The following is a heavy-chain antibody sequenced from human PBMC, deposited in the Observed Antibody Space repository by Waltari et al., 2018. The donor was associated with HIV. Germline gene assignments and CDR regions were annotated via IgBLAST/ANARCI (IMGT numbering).Heavy chain of an antibody. D-gene: IGHD3-22*01. CDR3: AKAFSDNTAYYYDF. CDR1: GLPFASYP. J-gene: IGHJ4*02. CDR2: ISGSGADS. Sequence: EVQLLESGGGLVQPGGSRRLSWAAPGLPFASYPLTWVRQSPGRGLEWVSAISGSGADSFYADSVKGRFSISRDNSKNTVYLQMNNLRAADTAIYYCAKAFSDNTAYYYDFWGRGTRVTVAS. V-gene: IGHV3-23*01.